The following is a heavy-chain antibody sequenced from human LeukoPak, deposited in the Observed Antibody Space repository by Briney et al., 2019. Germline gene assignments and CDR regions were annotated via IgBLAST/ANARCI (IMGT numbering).Heavy chain of an antibody. J-gene: IGHJ4*02. CDR2: ISGSGGST. CDR1: RFTFSSYG. CDR3: AKSSYYDASGYYREYYFDY. D-gene: IGHD3-22*01. V-gene: IGHV3-23*01. Sequence: GGSLRLSCAASRFTFSSYGMSWVRQAPGKGLEWVSSISGSGGSTYYADSVKGRFSISRDNSKNTLYLQMNSRRDEDTAVYYCAKSSYYDASGYYREYYFDYWGQGTLVTVSS.